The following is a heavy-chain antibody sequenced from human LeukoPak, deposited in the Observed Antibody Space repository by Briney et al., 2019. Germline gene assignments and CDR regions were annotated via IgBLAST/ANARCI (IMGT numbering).Heavy chain of an antibody. Sequence: GGSLRLSCAASGFTFRDYTMNWVRQAPGKGLEWVSGINGGGGYTYYADSVKGRFTISRDNSKNTLYLQMNSLRAEDTALYFCARRFTYYFDYWGQGTLVTVSS. CDR1: GFTFRDYT. D-gene: IGHD3-16*01. J-gene: IGHJ4*02. CDR3: ARRFTYYFDY. CDR2: INGGGGYT. V-gene: IGHV3-23*01.